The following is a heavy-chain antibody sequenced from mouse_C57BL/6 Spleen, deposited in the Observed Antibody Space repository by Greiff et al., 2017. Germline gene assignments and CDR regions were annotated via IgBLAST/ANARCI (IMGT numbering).Heavy chain of an antibody. CDR2: ISYDGSN. CDR3: ARGKDYYGSKYYFDY. V-gene: IGHV3-6*01. CDR1: GYSITSGYY. D-gene: IGHD1-1*01. J-gene: IGHJ2*01. Sequence: DVQLQESGPGLVKPSQSLSLTCSVTGYSITSGYYWNWIRQFPGNKLEWMGYISYDGSNNYNPSLKNRISITRDTSKNQFFLKLNSVTTEDTATYYCARGKDYYGSKYYFDYWGQGTTLTVSS.